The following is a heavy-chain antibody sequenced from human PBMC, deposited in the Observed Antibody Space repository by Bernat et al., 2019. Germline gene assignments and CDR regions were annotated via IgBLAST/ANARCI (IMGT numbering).Heavy chain of an antibody. CDR3: ARFSGWYEFDY. D-gene: IGHD6-19*01. V-gene: IGHV3-48*03. CDR2: ISSSGSAI. CDR1: GFTFSSYE. Sequence: EVQLVESGGGLVQPGGSLRLSCAASGFTFSSYELNWVRQAPGKGLEWISYISSSGSAIYYADSVKGRFTISRDNAKNSLYLQMNNLRAEDTAVYYCARFSGWYEFDYWGQGTLVTVSS. J-gene: IGHJ4*02.